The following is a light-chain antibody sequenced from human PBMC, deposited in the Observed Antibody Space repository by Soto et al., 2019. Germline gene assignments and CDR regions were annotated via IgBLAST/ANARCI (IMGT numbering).Light chain of an antibody. Sequence: EIVLTQSPATLSASPGERATLSCRASQTVSTFLGSYLAWYQHKPGQAPRLLIYGAATRATGIPAMFSGSGSGTDFTLTYRRVQSEVCAVYYCQQYNSWLYTFGQGTNVQI. CDR1: QTVSTFLGSY. CDR2: GAA. CDR3: QQYNSWLYT. V-gene: IGKV3-15*01. J-gene: IGKJ2*01.